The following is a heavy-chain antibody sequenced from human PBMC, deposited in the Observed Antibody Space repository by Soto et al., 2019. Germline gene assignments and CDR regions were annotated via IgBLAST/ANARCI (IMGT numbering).Heavy chain of an antibody. CDR3: VRDGTKTLRDWFDP. Sequence: SETLSLTCTVSGASISGFYWSWIRKSAGKGLEWIGRIYATVTTDYNPSLKSRVTMSVDTSKKQFSLKLRSVTAADTAVYYCVRDGTKTLRDWFDPWGQGIWVTFSS. V-gene: IGHV4-4*07. CDR1: GASISGFY. J-gene: IGHJ5*02. CDR2: IYATVTT. D-gene: IGHD1-1*01.